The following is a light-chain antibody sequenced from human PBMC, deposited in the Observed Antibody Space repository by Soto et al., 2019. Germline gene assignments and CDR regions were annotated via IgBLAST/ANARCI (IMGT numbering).Light chain of an antibody. V-gene: IGLV2-14*01. CDR1: SSDVGGYDY. CDR3: SSYSISTAYL. J-gene: IGLJ1*01. Sequence: QSVLTQPASVSGSPGQSITISCTGTSSDVGGYDYVSWYQLHPGKAPKLMVFEVSNRPSGVSYGFSGSKSGNTASLTISGLQAEDEADYFCSSYSISTAYLFGTGTKLTVL. CDR2: EVS.